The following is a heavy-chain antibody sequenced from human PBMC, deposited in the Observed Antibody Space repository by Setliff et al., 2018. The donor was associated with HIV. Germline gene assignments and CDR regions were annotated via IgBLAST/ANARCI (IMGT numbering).Heavy chain of an antibody. Sequence: PSETLSLTCTVSGGSISTHYWSWIRQPPGKGLEWIGYISYTGSTSYNPSLKSRVTISVDTTKNQFSLNLSSVTAADTAVYYCARSPVGTPDDDFDIWGQGTMVTVSS. J-gene: IGHJ3*02. CDR1: GGSISTHY. CDR2: ISYTGST. CDR3: ARSPVGTPDDDFDI. D-gene: IGHD1-26*01. V-gene: IGHV4-59*11.